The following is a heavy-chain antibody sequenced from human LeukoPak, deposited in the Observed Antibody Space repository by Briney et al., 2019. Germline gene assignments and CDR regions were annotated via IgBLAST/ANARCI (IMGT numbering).Heavy chain of an antibody. D-gene: IGHD4-23*01. J-gene: IGHJ4*02. CDR2: ISGYNGNT. V-gene: IGHV1-18*01. CDR1: GYTFTTYG. Sequence: ASVKLSCNASGYTFTTYGITWVRQAPGQGLEWMGWISGYNGNTIYAQKLQGRVTMTTDTSTSTAYMGLRSLRSDDTAVYYCARGDYAGNPNYWAQGTLVTVSS. CDR3: ARGDYAGNPNY.